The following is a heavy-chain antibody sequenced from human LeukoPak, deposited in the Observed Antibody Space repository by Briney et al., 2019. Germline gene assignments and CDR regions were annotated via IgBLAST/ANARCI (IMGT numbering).Heavy chain of an antibody. CDR3: ARLKRKLNYYYYMDV. D-gene: IGHD5-24*01. V-gene: IGHV4-34*01. CDR1: GRSFSGYY. J-gene: IGHJ6*03. Sequence: SETLSLTCAVYGRSFSGYYWSWIRQPPGKGLEWIGEINHSGSTNYNPSLKSRVTISVDTSKNQFSLKLSSVTAADTAVYYCARLKRKLNYYYYMDVWGKGTTVTVSS. CDR2: INHSGST.